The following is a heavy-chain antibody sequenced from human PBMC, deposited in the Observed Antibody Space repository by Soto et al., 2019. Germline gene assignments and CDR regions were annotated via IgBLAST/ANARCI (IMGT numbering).Heavy chain of an antibody. CDR2: ISGSGGST. CDR1: GFTFSSYA. J-gene: IGHJ4*02. Sequence: GGSLRLSCAASGFTFSSYAMSWVRQAPGKGLEWVSAISGSGGSTYYADSVKGRFTISRDNSKNTLYLQMNSLRAEDTAVYYSAKDIRGGIASGWGQGTLVTVSS. V-gene: IGHV3-23*01. D-gene: IGHD6-13*01. CDR3: AKDIRGGIASG.